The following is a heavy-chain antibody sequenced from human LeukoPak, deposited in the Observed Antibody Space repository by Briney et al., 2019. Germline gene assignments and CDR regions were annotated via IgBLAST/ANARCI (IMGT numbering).Heavy chain of an antibody. D-gene: IGHD5-18*01. CDR1: GYTFTSYG. V-gene: IGHV1-69*13. CDR3: ASPPAYSYGYRFDYYYGMDV. Sequence: SVKVSCKASGYTFTSYGISWVRQAPGQGLEWMGGIIPIFGTANYAQKLQGRVTITADESTSTAYMELSSLRSEDTAVYYCASPPAYSYGYRFDYYYGMDVWGQGTTVTVSS. CDR2: IIPIFGTA. J-gene: IGHJ6*02.